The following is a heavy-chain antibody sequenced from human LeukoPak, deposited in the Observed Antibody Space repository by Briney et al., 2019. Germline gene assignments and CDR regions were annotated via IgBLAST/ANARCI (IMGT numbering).Heavy chain of an antibody. Sequence: GESLKISCKGSGYRFNSYWIGWVRQMPGKGLEWLGIIKPGDSVNRYRPSFQGQVTISADKSISPAYLQWSSPKASDTAMYYCASQWREGYCSSTSCYSFWFDPWGQGTLVTVSS. J-gene: IGHJ5*02. CDR1: GYRFNSYW. D-gene: IGHD2-2*01. CDR2: IKPGDSVN. V-gene: IGHV5-51*01. CDR3: ASQWREGYCSSTSCYSFWFDP.